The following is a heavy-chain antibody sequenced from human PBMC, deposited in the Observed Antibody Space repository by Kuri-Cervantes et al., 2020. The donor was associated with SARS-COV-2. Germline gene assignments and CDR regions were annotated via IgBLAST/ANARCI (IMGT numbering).Heavy chain of an antibody. D-gene: IGHD6-19*01. CDR1: GFTFSSYA. V-gene: IGHV3-23*01. CDR2: LSVSGGNT. J-gene: IGHJ4*02. CDR3: AKDLAVAGSEDDS. Sequence: GESLKISCAASGFTFSSYAMHWVRQAPGKGLEWVSSLSVSGGNTYYADSVKGRFTISRDNSRNTLYLQMNSLSAEDTAVYYCAKDLAVAGSEDDSWGQGTLVTVSS.